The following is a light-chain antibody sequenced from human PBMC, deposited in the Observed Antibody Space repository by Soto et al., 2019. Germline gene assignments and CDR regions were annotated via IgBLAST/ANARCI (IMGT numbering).Light chain of an antibody. CDR2: KAS. V-gene: IGKV1-5*03. J-gene: IGKJ1*01. CDR1: QSISSW. CDR3: QQYNSYSGWT. Sequence: DIQMTQSPSTLSASVGDRVTITCRASQSISSWLAWYQQKPGKAPKILFYKASSLESGVPSRFSGSGSGTELTLTISSLQPDDFATYYCQQYNSYSGWTFGQGTKVEIK.